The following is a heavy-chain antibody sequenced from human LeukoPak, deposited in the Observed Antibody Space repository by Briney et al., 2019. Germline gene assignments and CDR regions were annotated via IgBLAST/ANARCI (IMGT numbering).Heavy chain of an antibody. Sequence: GGSLRLSCAASGFTFSSYEMNWVRQAPGKGLEWVSYISSSGGSIYYADSVKGRFTMSRDNSKNTLYLQMTSLRAEDTAVYYCAKDRRGYSGYDYFDYWGQGTLVTVSS. J-gene: IGHJ4*02. CDR1: GFTFSSYE. V-gene: IGHV3-48*03. CDR3: AKDRRGYSGYDYFDY. D-gene: IGHD5-12*01. CDR2: ISSSGGSI.